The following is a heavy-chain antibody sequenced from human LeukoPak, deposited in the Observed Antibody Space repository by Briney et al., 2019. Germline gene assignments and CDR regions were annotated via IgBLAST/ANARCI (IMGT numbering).Heavy chain of an antibody. Sequence: GGSLRLSCAASVLTFSSYGMYWVRQAPDKGLEWVAFIRYDGSNKYYADSVKGRFTISRDNSKNTLYLQMNSLRAEDTAVYYCAKDGGVCLDYWGQGTLVTVSS. D-gene: IGHD2-8*02. J-gene: IGHJ4*02. CDR3: AKDGGVCLDY. CDR2: IRYDGSNK. CDR1: VLTFSSYG. V-gene: IGHV3-30*02.